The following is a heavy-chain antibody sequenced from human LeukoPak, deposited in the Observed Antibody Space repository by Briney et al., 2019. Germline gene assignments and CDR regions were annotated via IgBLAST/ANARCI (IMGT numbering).Heavy chain of an antibody. CDR2: INPNSGGT. D-gene: IGHD1-1*01. CDR3: AREAETTLNWFDP. CDR1: GYTXSGYY. Sequence: GASVKVSCKASGYTXSGYYMHWVRQAPGQGLEWMGWINPNSGGTKYAQKFQGRVTMTRDTSISTAYMELSRLRSDDTAVYYCAREAETTLNWFDPWGQGTLVTVSS. J-gene: IGHJ5*02. V-gene: IGHV1-2*02.